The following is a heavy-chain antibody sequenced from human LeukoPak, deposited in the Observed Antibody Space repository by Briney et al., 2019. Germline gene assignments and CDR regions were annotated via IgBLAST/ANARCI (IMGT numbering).Heavy chain of an antibody. D-gene: IGHD2-2*01. Sequence: PGGSLRLSCAASGFTFSSYWMHWVRQAPGKGLVWVSRINSDGSRTSYADSVKGRFTISRDNARNTLYLQMSSLRAEDTAGYYCSRDRYYSSTSYYSWFDPWGQGTLVTVSS. V-gene: IGHV3-74*01. CDR1: GFTFSSYW. J-gene: IGHJ5*02. CDR3: SRDRYYSSTSYYSWFDP. CDR2: INSDGSRT.